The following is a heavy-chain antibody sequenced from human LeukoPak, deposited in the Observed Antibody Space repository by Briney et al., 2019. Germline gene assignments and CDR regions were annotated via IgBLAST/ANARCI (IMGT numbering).Heavy chain of an antibody. J-gene: IGHJ4*02. D-gene: IGHD6-13*01. CDR3: ARAAAAGRQTFDY. CDR2: MNPNSGNT. V-gene: IGHV1-8*03. CDR1: GYTFTSYN. Sequence: GASVKVSCKASGYTFTSYNINWVRQATGQGLEWMGWMNPNSGNTGYAQKFQGRVTITRNTSISTAYMELSSLRSEDTAVYYCARAAAAGRQTFDYWGQGTLVTVS.